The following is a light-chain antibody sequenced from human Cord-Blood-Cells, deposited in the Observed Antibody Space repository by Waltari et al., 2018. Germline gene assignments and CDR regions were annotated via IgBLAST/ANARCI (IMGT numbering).Light chain of an antibody. V-gene: IGLV2-23*02. CDR1: SSDVGGYNY. J-gene: IGLJ1*01. Sequence: QSALTQPASVSGSPGQSITISCTGTSSDVGGYNYVSWYQQHPGKAPKLMIYDVSKRPSGVSNPFSGSKSGNTASLTISGLQAEDEADYYCCSYAGSSTSYVFGTGTKVTVL. CDR2: DVS. CDR3: CSYAGSSTSYV.